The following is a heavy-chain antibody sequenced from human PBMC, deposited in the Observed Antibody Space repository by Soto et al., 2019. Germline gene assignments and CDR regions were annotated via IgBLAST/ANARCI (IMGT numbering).Heavy chain of an antibody. Sequence: VQLLDSGGGLMQPGGSLRVSCAASGFTFSNYAMNWARQAPGKGPEWVSAISSSGGDTYYADSVKGRFTISRDNSKNTLYLQMNSLRVEDTAIYYCAKGALGSGSRYDLDYWGQGTLVTVSS. D-gene: IGHD6-13*01. V-gene: IGHV3-23*01. CDR3: AKGALGSGSRYDLDY. J-gene: IGHJ4*02. CDR1: GFTFSNYA. CDR2: ISSSGGDT.